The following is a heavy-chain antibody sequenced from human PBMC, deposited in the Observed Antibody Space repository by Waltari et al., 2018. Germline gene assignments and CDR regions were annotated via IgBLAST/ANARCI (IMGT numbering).Heavy chain of an antibody. CDR1: GFSLGSFG. CDR3: AKDAFGNTYLDH. CDR2: ICFGGGDT. J-gene: IGHJ4*02. Sequence: QVQLVESGGGVVQPGMSLRLSCAASGFSLGSFGMHWVRQAPGKGLEWVALICFGGGDTFDADSVRGRFTISRDNSKNTLYLDINSLRLDDTAIYYCAKDAFGNTYLDHWGQGTLVTVSS. D-gene: IGHD3-10*01. V-gene: IGHV3-33*06.